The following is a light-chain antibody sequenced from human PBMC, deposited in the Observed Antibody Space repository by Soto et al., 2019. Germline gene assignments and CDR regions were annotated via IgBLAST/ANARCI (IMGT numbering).Light chain of an antibody. V-gene: IGLV2-23*03. CDR2: EGS. CDR3: CSYAGSSTFV. J-gene: IGLJ2*01. Sequence: QSVLTQPASVSGSPGQSITISCTGTSNDVGSYNLVSWYQQHPGKAPKLMIYEGSKRPSGVSNRFSGSKSDNTASLTISGLQAEDEADYYCCSYAGSSTFVFGGGTKVTAL. CDR1: SNDVGSYNL.